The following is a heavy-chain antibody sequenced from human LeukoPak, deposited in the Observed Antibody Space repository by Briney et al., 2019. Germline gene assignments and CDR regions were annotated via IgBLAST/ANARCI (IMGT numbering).Heavy chain of an antibody. J-gene: IGHJ6*02. V-gene: IGHV4-34*01. CDR1: GGSFSGYY. Sequence: PSETLSLTCAVYGGSFSGYYWSWIRQPPGKGLEWIGEINHSGSTNYNPSLKSRVTISVDTSKNQFSLKLSSVTAADTAVYYCARDDGSFAGMDVWGQGTTVTVSS. CDR3: ARDDGSFAGMDV. CDR2: INHSGST. D-gene: IGHD6-19*01.